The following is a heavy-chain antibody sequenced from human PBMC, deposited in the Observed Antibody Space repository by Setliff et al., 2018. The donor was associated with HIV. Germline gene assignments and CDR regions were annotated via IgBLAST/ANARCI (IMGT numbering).Heavy chain of an antibody. CDR2: FDPQDGET. CDR3: TTGGHSYGYY. CDR1: GYTLTEVS. J-gene: IGHJ4*02. D-gene: IGHD5-18*01. V-gene: IGHV1-24*01. Sequence: GSVKVSCKISGYTLTEVSMHWVRQAPGKGLEWMGYFDPQDGETVYAQKFQGRITMTADASRDTAYMELSSLSAEDTAVYYCTTGGHSYGYYWGQGTLVTAPQ.